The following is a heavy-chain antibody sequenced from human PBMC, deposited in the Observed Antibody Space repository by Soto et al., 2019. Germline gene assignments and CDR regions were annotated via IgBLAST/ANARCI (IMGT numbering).Heavy chain of an antibody. Sequence: GGSLRLSCAGSGFTFANYAMAWVRQAPGTGLEGVAGITPGGDSTHYADSVKGRFTISRDNSKKTLYLQMNSLRVEDTAVYYCAKGACSSTSCANDHWGQGTLVTVSS. CDR3: AKGACSSTSCANDH. CDR2: ITPGGDST. D-gene: IGHD2-2*01. J-gene: IGHJ4*02. V-gene: IGHV3-23*01. CDR1: GFTFANYA.